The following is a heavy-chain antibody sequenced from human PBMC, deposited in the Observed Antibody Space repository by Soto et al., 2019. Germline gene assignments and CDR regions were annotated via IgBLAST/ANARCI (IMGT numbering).Heavy chain of an antibody. V-gene: IGHV3-33*01. D-gene: IGHD1-26*01. Sequence: QVQLVESGGGVVQPGKSLRLSCAASGFIFGAYGMHWVRQAPGKGLEWVAVIWYDESNPYYADSVKGRVTISRDNSKNTLYLQMNSLTAADTGVYYCARDKVGTCWFGVDVWGQGTTVTVSS. CDR2: IWYDESNP. J-gene: IGHJ6*02. CDR3: ARDKVGTCWFGVDV. CDR1: GFIFGAYG.